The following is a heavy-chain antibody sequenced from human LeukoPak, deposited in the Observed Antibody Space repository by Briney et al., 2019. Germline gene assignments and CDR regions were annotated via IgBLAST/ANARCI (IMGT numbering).Heavy chain of an antibody. CDR1: AGSFTGYY. J-gene: IGHJ4*02. CDR3: ARGGDIVVVPAAPGEYYFDY. CDR2: INHSGST. V-gene: IGHV4-34*01. D-gene: IGHD2-2*01. Sequence: SDTLSLTCAVYAGSFTGYYWSWIPQPPGKGLESIGEINHSGSTNYNPSLKIRVTISVDTSKNQFSLKLSSVTAADTAVYYCARGGDIVVVPAAPGEYYFDYWGQGTLVTVSS.